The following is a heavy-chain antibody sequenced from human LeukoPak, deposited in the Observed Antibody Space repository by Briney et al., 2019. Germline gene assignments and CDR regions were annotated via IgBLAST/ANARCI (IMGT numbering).Heavy chain of an antibody. CDR3: ARRGYTSSTYYFDY. D-gene: IGHD6-13*01. CDR1: GGSISSYY. CDR2: IYYSGST. Sequence: PSETLSLTCTVSGGSISSYYWGWIRQPPGKGLEWIAYIYYSGSTNYNPSLKSRVTISADTSKNQFSLKLSSVTAADTAVYYCARRGYTSSTYYFDYWGQGTLVTVSS. V-gene: IGHV4-59*08. J-gene: IGHJ4*02.